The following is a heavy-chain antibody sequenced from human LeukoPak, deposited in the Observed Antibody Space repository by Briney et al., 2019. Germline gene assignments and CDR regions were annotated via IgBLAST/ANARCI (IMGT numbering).Heavy chain of an antibody. J-gene: IGHJ4*02. CDR2: IYHSGST. V-gene: IGHV4-38-2*02. Sequence: SETLSLTCTVSGYSISSGYYWGWIRQPPGKGLEWIGSIYHSGSTYYNPSLKSRVTISVDTSKNQFSLKLSSVTAADTAVYYCAKPKDTAVGRYFDYWGQGTLVTVSS. CDR1: GYSISSGYY. D-gene: IGHD2-2*01. CDR3: AKPKDTAVGRYFDY.